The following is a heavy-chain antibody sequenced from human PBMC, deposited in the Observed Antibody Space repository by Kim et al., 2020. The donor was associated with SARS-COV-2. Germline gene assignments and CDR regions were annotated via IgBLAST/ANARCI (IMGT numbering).Heavy chain of an antibody. CDR1: GFTFSSHV. Sequence: GGSLRLSCSASGFTFSSHVMRWVRQAPGKGLEWVASLSPDGAHAYYTDSVKGRFTISRDNSKNTLFLQMTSLSVEDTALYYCAKDLTNNWSFDYWGQGTL. V-gene: IGHV3-30*18. CDR3: AKDLTNNWSFDY. CDR2: LSPDGAHA. J-gene: IGHJ4*02.